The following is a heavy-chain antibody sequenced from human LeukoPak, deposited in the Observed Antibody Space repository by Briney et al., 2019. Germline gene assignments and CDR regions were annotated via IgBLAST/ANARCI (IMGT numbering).Heavy chain of an antibody. CDR2: IHIDGST. D-gene: IGHD4-23*01. CDR3: ARDRPYGGKGDFEY. Sequence: PGGSLRLSCAASGFTVSGDYMSWVRQAPGKGLEWVSVIHIDGSTYYADSVKGRFTISRDNFQNTLCLQMNSLRVEDTAVYYCARDRPYGGKGDFEYWGQGTLVTVSS. V-gene: IGHV3-66*01. CDR1: GFTVSGDY. J-gene: IGHJ4*02.